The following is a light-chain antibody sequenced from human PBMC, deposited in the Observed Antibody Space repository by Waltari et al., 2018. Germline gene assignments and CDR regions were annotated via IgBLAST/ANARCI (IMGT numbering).Light chain of an antibody. J-gene: IGKJ5*01. CDR2: AAS. Sequence: DIQLTQSPSSLSASVGDRVTITCRASQGIDSYLNWYQHKPGQAPSLLIYAASALRTGVPLRFSGSGSGTDVTLTINSLQLEDFATYYCQQSYTTPQGTFGQGTRLEI. V-gene: IGKV1-39*01. CDR1: QGIDSY. CDR3: QQSYTTPQGT.